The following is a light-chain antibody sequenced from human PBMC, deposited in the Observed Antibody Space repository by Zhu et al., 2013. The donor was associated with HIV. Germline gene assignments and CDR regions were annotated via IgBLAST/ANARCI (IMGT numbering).Light chain of an antibody. CDR2: GTF. J-gene: IGKJ2*01. CDR1: QTPTGNS. Sequence: VLTQSPGTLSLSPGETATLSCWASQTPTGNSVAWYQQKPGQAPRLLIYGTFLRATGIPDRFAGTGLGTEFTLTINTLEPEDFAVYYCHHYGSPPDTFGQGTKLEIK. CDR3: HHYGSPPDT. V-gene: IGKV3-20*01.